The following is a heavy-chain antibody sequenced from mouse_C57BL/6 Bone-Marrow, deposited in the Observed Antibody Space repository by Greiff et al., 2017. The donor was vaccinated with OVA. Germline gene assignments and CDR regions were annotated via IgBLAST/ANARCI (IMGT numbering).Heavy chain of an antibody. J-gene: IGHJ2*01. V-gene: IGHV14-4*01. CDR3: TTGDGSSYEVY. Sequence: EVQLVESGAELVRPGASVKLSCTASGFNIKDDYMHWVKQRPEQGLEWIGWIDPENGDTEYASKFQGKATITADTSSNTAYLQLSSLTSEDTAVYYCTTGDGSSYEVYWGQGTTLTVSS. CDR2: IDPENGDT. CDR1: GFNIKDDY. D-gene: IGHD1-1*01.